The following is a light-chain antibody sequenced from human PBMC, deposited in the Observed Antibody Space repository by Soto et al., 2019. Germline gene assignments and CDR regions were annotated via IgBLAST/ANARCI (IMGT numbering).Light chain of an antibody. CDR2: GAS. V-gene: IGKV3-20*01. CDR3: QQYRSSPPT. CDR1: QSVSSNY. J-gene: IGKJ1*01. Sequence: EIVLTQSPGTLSLSPGERATLSCRASQSVSSNYLAWYQRKPGQAPRLLIYGASSRAIDIPNRFSGSGSGTDFTLTITSLEPEDFAVYYCQQYRSSPPTFGQGTKVEI.